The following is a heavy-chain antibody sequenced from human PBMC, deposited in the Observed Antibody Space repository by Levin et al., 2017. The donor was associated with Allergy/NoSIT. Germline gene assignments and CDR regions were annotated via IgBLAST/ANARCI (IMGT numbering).Heavy chain of an antibody. CDR1: GFTFRSYA. Sequence: LSLTCAASGFTFRSYAMHWVRQAPGKGLEWVAVISYDGSNKYYADSVKGRFTISRDNSKNTLYLQMNSLRAEDTAVYYCARVGRVAAPLFYYYGMDVWGQGTTVTVSS. J-gene: IGHJ6*02. D-gene: IGHD6-13*01. V-gene: IGHV3-30-3*01. CDR2: ISYDGSNK. CDR3: ARVGRVAAPLFYYYGMDV.